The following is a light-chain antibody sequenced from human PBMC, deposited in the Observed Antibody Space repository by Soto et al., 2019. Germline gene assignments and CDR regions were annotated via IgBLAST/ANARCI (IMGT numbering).Light chain of an antibody. J-gene: IGLJ1*01. V-gene: IGLV1-44*01. CDR1: SSNLGSNT. Sequence: QSVLPQPPSASGTPGQRVTISCSGSSSNLGSNTVNWYQQLPGTAPKLLIYSNNQRPSGVPDRFSGSKSGTSASLAIGGLQSEDEADYYCAAWYDSLNGYVFGTGTKVTVL. CDR2: SNN. CDR3: AAWYDSLNGYV.